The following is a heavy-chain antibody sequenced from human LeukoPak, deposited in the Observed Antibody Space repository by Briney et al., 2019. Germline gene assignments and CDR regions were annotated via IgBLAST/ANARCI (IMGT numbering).Heavy chain of an antibody. CDR1: GFTFSSYA. J-gene: IGHJ4*02. Sequence: GGSLRLSCAASGFTFSSYAMSWVRQAPGKGLEWVSGISGSGGSTYYADSVKGRFTISRDNSKNTLYLQMNSLRAEDTAVYYCAKTSSSWYYFDYWGQGTLVTVSS. CDR2: ISGSGGST. V-gene: IGHV3-23*01. CDR3: AKTSSSWYYFDY. D-gene: IGHD6-13*01.